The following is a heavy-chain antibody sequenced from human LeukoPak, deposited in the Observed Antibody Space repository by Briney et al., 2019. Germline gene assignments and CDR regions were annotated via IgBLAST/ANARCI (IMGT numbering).Heavy chain of an antibody. V-gene: IGHV1-46*01. D-gene: IGHD2-2*01. Sequence: ASVKVSCKASGYTFTSYYMHWVRQAPGQGLEWMGIINPSGGSTSYAQKFQGRVTMTRDMSTSTVYMELSSLRSEDTAVYYCARGGSYCSSTSCPHSGLDFDYWGQGTLVTVSS. CDR3: ARGGSYCSSTSCPHSGLDFDY. CDR1: GYTFTSYY. CDR2: INPSGGST. J-gene: IGHJ4*02.